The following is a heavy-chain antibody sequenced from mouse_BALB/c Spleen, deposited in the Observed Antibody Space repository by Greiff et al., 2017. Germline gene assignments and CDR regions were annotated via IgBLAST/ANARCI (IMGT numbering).Heavy chain of an antibody. Sequence: VQLKESGGGLVQPGGSRKLSCAASGFTFSSFGMHWVRQAPEKGLEWVAYISSGSSTIYYADTVKGRFTISRDNPKNTLFLQMTSLRSEDTAMYYCERGDYYAMDYWGQGTSVTVSS. CDR1: GFTFSSFG. J-gene: IGHJ4*01. CDR2: ISSGSSTI. V-gene: IGHV5-17*02. CDR3: ERGDYYAMDY.